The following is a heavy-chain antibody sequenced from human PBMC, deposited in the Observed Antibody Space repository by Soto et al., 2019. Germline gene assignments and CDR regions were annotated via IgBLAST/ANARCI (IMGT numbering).Heavy chain of an antibody. J-gene: IGHJ4*02. Sequence: ESGGGLVQPGRSLRLSCAASGFTFDDYAMHWVRQAPGKGLEWVSGISWNSGSIGYADSVKGRFTISRDNAKNSLYLQMNSLRAEDTALYYCAKDRGYSYVTPFDYWGQGTLVTVSS. CDR2: ISWNSGSI. V-gene: IGHV3-9*01. CDR1: GFTFDDYA. CDR3: AKDRGYSYVTPFDY. D-gene: IGHD5-18*01.